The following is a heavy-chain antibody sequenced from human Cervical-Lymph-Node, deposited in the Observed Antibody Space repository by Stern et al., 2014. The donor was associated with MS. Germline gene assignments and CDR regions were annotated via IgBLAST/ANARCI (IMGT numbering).Heavy chain of an antibody. V-gene: IGHV4-31*03. CDR2: IDHSGSP. D-gene: IGHD2-8*01. CDR3: ATDRGMGWFDP. J-gene: IGHJ5*02. CDR1: GGSISSGGYF. Sequence: QVQLQESGPGLVKPSQTLSLTCTVSGGSISSGGYFWNWIRQHPGKGLEWMGCIDHSGSPYYNPSLKSRVTISVDMSKNQFSLKLRSVTAADTAVYYCATDRGMGWFDPWGQGTLVTVSS.